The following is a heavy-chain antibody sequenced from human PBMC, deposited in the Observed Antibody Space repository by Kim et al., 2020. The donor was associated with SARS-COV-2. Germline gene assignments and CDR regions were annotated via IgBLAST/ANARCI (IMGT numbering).Heavy chain of an antibody. D-gene: IGHD3-22*01. CDR2: IYKSAST. J-gene: IGHJ4*02. V-gene: IGHV4-59*01. Sequence: SETLSLTCTVSGGPISTYYWSWIRQPPGKGLEWIGFIYKSASTTYNPSLRSRVSISADTSKSQFSLYLASVTAADTAVYYCARALAGSRGNLPLAIWGQGSLVTVAS. CDR3: ARALAGSRGNLPLAI. CDR1: GGPISTYY.